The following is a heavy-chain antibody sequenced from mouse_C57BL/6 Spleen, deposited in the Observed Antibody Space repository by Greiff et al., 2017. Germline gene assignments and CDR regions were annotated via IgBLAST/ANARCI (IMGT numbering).Heavy chain of an antibody. CDR1: GYTFSSYA. Sequence: EVHLVESGGGLVKPGGSLKLSCAASGYTFSSYAMSWVRQTPEKRLEWVATISDGGSYTYYPDNVKGRFTISRDNAKNNLYLQMSHLTSEDTAMYYCATYYGSRYFDVWGTGTTVTVSS. CDR2: ISDGGSYT. D-gene: IGHD1-1*01. J-gene: IGHJ1*03. V-gene: IGHV5-4*01. CDR3: ATYYGSRYFDV.